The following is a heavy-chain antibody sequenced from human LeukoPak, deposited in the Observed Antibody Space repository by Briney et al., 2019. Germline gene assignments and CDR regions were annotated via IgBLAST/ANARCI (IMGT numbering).Heavy chain of an antibody. Sequence: ASGKVCCTPSEPTFSSYAISWVRQAPGQGLEWMGRIVPILGIAKCEKKFGGRVRIPVDKSTGKAYKELSRLRAEDTAVDYDSKARAGACKVFDNWGQGTLVTVSS. V-gene: IGHV1-69*04. CDR2: IVPILGIA. D-gene: IGHD1-26*01. CDR1: EPTFSSYA. J-gene: IGHJ4*02. CDR3: SKARAGACKVFDN.